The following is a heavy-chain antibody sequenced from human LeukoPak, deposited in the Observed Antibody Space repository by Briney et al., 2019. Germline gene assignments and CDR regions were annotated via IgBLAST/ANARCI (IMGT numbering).Heavy chain of an antibody. D-gene: IGHD4/OR15-4a*01. CDR1: GFTFSSYT. J-gene: IGHJ6*03. V-gene: IGHV3-21*01. CDR3: ARGGAYYYYMDV. Sequence: GGSLRLSCAASGFTFSSYTMNWVRQAPGKGLEWVSSISSTSRHIYYADSVKGRFTISRDNAKNSLYLQMNSLRAEDTAVYYCARGGAYYYYMDVWGKGTTVTVSS. CDR2: ISSTSRHI.